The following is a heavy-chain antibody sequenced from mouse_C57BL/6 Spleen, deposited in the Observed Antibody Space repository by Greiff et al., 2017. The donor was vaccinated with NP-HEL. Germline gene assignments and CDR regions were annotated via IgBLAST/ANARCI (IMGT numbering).Heavy chain of an antibody. CDR2: IYPRDGST. CDR3: ARDVGRGYFDY. V-gene: IGHV1-78*01. J-gene: IGHJ2*01. D-gene: IGHD4-1*01. Sequence: QVQLQQSDAELVKPGASVKISCKVSGYTFTDHTIPWMKQRPEQGLEWIGYIYPRDGSTKYNEKFKGKATLTADKSSSTAYMQLNSLTSEDSACYFGARDVGRGYFDYWGQGTTLTVSS. CDR1: GYTFTDHT.